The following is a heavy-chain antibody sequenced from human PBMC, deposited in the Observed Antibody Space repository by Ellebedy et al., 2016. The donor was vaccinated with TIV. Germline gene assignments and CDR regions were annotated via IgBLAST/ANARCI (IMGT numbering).Heavy chain of an antibody. J-gene: IGHJ4*02. CDR3: ARDKAGGDILTGYYYLDY. V-gene: IGHV1-46*01. Sequence: AASVKVSCKASGHTFTAYYLHWVRQAPGQGLEWMGILTPSNGITTYAQEFQGRLTLTRDTSTSTVYMELSSLRSEDTAVYYCARDKAGGDILTGYYYLDYWGQGTLVTVSS. D-gene: IGHD3-9*01. CDR2: LTPSNGIT. CDR1: GHTFTAYY.